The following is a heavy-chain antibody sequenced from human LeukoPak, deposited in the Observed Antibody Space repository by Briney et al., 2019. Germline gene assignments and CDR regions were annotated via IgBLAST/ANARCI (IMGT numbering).Heavy chain of an antibody. CDR2: IYHSGST. J-gene: IGHJ4*02. CDR3: ARVTVSGGSFDY. V-gene: IGHV4-4*02. D-gene: IGHD3-16*01. CDR1: GGSISSSNW. Sequence: KPSETLSLTCAISGGSISSSNWWSWVRQPPGKGLEWIGEIYHSGSTNYNPSLKSRVTISVDKSKNQFSLKLSSVTAADTAVYYCARVTVSGGSFDYWGQGTLVTVSS.